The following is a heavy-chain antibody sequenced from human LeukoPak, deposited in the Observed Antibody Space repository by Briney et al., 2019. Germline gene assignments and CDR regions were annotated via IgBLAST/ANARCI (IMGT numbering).Heavy chain of an antibody. V-gene: IGHV1-69*05. CDR3: ARAYYDFWSGYPEWFDP. Sequence: GASVKVSCKASGGTFSSYAIRWVRQAPGQGLEWMGGIIPIFGTANYAQKFQGRVTITTDESTSTAYMELSSLRSEDTAVYYCARAYYDFWSGYPEWFDPWGQGTLVTVSS. CDR2: IIPIFGTA. D-gene: IGHD3-3*01. CDR1: GGTFSSYA. J-gene: IGHJ5*02.